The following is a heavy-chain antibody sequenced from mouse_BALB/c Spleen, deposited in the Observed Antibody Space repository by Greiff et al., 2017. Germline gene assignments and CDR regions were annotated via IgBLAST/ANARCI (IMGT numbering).Heavy chain of an antibody. CDR2: IDPANGNT. CDR3: ASRGDYYGSSYAMDY. D-gene: IGHD1-1*01. J-gene: IGHJ4*01. CDR1: GFNIKDTY. Sequence: VQLQQSGAELVKPGASVKLCCTASGFNIKDTYMHWVKQRPEQGLEWIGRIDPANGNTKYDPKFQGKATITADTSSNTAYLQLSSLTSEDTAVYYCASRGDYYGSSYAMDYWGQGTSVTVSS. V-gene: IGHV14-3*02.